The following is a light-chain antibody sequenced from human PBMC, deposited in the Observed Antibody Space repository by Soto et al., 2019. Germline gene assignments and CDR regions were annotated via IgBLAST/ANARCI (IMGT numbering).Light chain of an antibody. V-gene: IGLV2-14*01. Sequence: QSALTQPASVSGSPEQSITISCTGTSSDVGSSKDVSWYQLHPGKAPKLMVYEVRNRPSGVSNRFSGSKSGNTASLTISGLHAEDEADYHCSSYTSRSTHVFGTGTKLTVL. CDR3: SSYTSRSTHV. CDR1: SSDVGSSKD. CDR2: EVR. J-gene: IGLJ1*01.